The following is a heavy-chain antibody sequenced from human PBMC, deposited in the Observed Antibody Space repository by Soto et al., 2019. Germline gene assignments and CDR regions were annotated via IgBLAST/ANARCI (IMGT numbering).Heavy chain of an antibody. Sequence: EVQLVESGGGLIHPGGSLRLSCAASGFTVSSNYMSWVRQAPGKGLEWVSVIYSGGSTYYADSVKGRFTISRDNSKNTLYLQMNSLRAEDTAVYYCARVGYAVTTGGAFDIWGQGTMVTVSS. CDR2: IYSGGST. V-gene: IGHV3-53*01. J-gene: IGHJ3*02. CDR3: ARVGYAVTTGGAFDI. CDR1: GFTVSSNY. D-gene: IGHD4-17*01.